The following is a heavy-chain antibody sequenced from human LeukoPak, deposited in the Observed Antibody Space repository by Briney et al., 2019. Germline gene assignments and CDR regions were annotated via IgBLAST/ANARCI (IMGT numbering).Heavy chain of an antibody. V-gene: IGHV2-5*01. Sequence: SGPTLVKPTQTLTLTCNFLGCLLRTSGVGVGWIRQPPGNSVEWLELHYLHDDKSYSPSLKSRLTITKDTSQNQVVLTVNNLETVETATYCCAHRSISAAAQGLYYFDYWGEGTLDTVSS. CDR2: HYLHDDK. CDR1: GCLLRTSGVG. J-gene: IGHJ4*02. D-gene: IGHD6-13*01. CDR3: AHRSISAAAQGLYYFDY.